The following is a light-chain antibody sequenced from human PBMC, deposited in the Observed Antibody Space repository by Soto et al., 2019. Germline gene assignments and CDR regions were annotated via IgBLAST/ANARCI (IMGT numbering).Light chain of an antibody. CDR3: QHYDGSPRT. V-gene: IGKV3-20*01. CDR2: GVF. J-gene: IGKJ2*01. Sequence: ETVLTQSPGTVSLYPGERATLSCTTSQSVRSNYLAWYQQKPVQAPRLVVYGVFNRATGIPDRFSGSGSGTDFNLTIRGLEPEASAVYYCQHYDGSPRTFGQGTKLDI. CDR1: QSVRSNY.